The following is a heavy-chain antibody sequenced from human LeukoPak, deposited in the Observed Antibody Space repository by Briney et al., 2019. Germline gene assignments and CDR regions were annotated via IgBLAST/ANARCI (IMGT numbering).Heavy chain of an antibody. CDR2: ISSSSSTI. CDR1: GFTFSSYS. Sequence: GGSLRLSCAASGFTFSSYSMNWVRQAPGKGLEWVSYISSSSSTIYYADSVKGRFTISRDNSKNTVYLQLNSPRAEDTAVYYCARSFHALDDLNYDFWSGYYDYWGQGTLVTVSS. D-gene: IGHD3-3*01. J-gene: IGHJ4*02. CDR3: ARSFHALDDLNYDFWSGYYDY. V-gene: IGHV3-48*01.